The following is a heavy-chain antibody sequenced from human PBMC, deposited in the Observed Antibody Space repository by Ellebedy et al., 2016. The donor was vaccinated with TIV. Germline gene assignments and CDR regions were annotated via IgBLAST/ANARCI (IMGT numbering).Heavy chain of an antibody. D-gene: IGHD2-15*01. CDR1: GYTFTSYG. Sequence: AASVKVSCKASGYTFTSYGISWVRQAPGQGLEWMGWISAYNGNTNYAQKLQGRVTMTTDTSTSTAYMELRSLRSDDTAVYYCARDVPSYCSGGSCYSGVGYYYYGMDVWGQGTTVTVSS. V-gene: IGHV1-18*01. J-gene: IGHJ6*02. CDR3: ARDVPSYCSGGSCYSGVGYYYYGMDV. CDR2: ISAYNGNT.